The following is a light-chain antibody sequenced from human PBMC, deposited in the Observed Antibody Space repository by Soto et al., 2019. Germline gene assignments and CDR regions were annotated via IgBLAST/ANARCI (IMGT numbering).Light chain of an antibody. J-gene: IGKJ5*01. CDR1: QSVSSSY. CDR2: GAS. V-gene: IGKV3-20*01. CDR3: PQYGSS. Sequence: EIVLTQSAGTLSLSPGERATLSCRASQSVSSSYLAWYQQKPGQAPRLLIYGASSRATGIPDRFSGSGSGTDFTLTISRLEPEDFAVYYCPQYGSSFGQRTRLEI.